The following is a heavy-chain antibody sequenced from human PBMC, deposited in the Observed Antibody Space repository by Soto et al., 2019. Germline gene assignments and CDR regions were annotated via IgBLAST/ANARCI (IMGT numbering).Heavy chain of an antibody. CDR2: INHSGST. V-gene: IGHV4-34*01. CDR1: GGSFSGYY. D-gene: IGHD3-9*01. J-gene: IGHJ6*02. Sequence: QVQLQQWGAGLLKPSETLSLTCAVYGGSFSGYYWSWIRQPPGKGLEWIGEINHSGSTNYNPSLKGRGTISLDTSKNQSSLMRSSVTAADTAVYYCARGALRYFDWLSNYYYYGMDVWGQGTTVTVSS. CDR3: ARGALRYFDWLSNYYYYGMDV.